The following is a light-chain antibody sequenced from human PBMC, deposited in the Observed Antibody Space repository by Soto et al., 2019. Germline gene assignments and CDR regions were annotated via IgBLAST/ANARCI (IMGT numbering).Light chain of an antibody. J-gene: IGKJ4*01. V-gene: IGKV3-11*01. Sequence: EIVLTQSPSTVSLSPGERATLSCRASQSVSTFLAWYQQKPGKAPRLLIYEASNRDTGIPARFSGSGSGTDFILTSSRLDPEDFAVYYCQQRSNWPLTFGGGTKVEIK. CDR3: QQRSNWPLT. CDR2: EAS. CDR1: QSVSTF.